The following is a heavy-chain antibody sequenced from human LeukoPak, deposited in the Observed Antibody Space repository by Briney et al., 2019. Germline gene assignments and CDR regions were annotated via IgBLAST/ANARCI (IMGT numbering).Heavy chain of an antibody. V-gene: IGHV3-48*04. D-gene: IGHD3-3*01. CDR2: ISSSSSTI. CDR1: GFTFSSYS. Sequence: PGGSLRLSCAASGFTFSSYSMNWVRQAPGKGLEWVSYISSSSSTIYYADSVKGRFTISRDNAKNSAYLQLNSLRVEDTAVYYCAAISYLAFDIWGQGTMVTVSS. CDR3: AAISYLAFDI. J-gene: IGHJ3*02.